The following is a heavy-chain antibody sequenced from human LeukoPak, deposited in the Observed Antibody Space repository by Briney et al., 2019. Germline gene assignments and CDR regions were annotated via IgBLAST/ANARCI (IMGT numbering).Heavy chain of an antibody. J-gene: IGHJ3*02. CDR1: GGSISSYY. CDR2: IYYSGST. D-gene: IGHD6-6*01. Sequence: PSETLSLTCTVSGGSISSYYWNWIRKPPGRGLEWIGYIYYSGSTNYNPSLKSRVTISVDTSKNQFSLKLSFVTAAYTAVYYCARGSIAARNDAFDIWGQGTMVTVSS. CDR3: ARGSIAARNDAFDI. V-gene: IGHV4-59*01.